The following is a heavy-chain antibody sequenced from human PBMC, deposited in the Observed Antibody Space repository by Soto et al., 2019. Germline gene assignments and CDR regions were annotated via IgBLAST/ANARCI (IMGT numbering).Heavy chain of an antibody. CDR1: GGSISSNNW. J-gene: IGHJ4*02. Sequence: QVQLQESGPGLVQPSGTLSLTCTISGGSISSNNWWMWVRQPPGKGLEWIGEIYQNGNTNYNPSFKTRVTMSVDRSNNQFSLKLTSVTAADTAIYYCARDRGAGTYTGFDYWGQGTLVTVSS. D-gene: IGHD3-16*01. CDR2: IYQNGNT. CDR3: ARDRGAGTYTGFDY. V-gene: IGHV4-4*02.